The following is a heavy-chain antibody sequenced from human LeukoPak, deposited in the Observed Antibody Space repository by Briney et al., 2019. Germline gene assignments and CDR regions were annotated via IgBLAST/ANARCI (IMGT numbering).Heavy chain of an antibody. V-gene: IGHV3-23*01. CDR3: AKGYYGSGSYSDPHYYYGMDV. CDR1: GFTFSNYA. J-gene: IGHJ6*02. Sequence: GGSLRLSCAASGFTFSNYAMSWVRQAPGKGLEWVSAISGGGGSTYYADSVKGRFTISRDNSKNTLYLQMNSLRAEDTALYYCAKGYYGSGSYSDPHYYYGMDVWGQGTTVTVSS. CDR2: ISGGGGST. D-gene: IGHD3-10*01.